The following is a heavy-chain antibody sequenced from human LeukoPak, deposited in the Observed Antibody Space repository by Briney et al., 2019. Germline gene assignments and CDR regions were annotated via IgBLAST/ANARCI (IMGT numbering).Heavy chain of an antibody. CDR1: GGSISSGGYS. CDR3: ARGIVATGNWFDP. CDR2: IYHSGST. V-gene: IGHV4-30-2*01. Sequence: PSETLSLTCAVSGGSISSGGYSWSWIRQPPGKGLEGIGYIYHSGSTYYNPSLKSRVTISVDRSKNQFSLKLSSVTAADTAVYYCARGIVATGNWFDPWGQGTLVTVSS. J-gene: IGHJ5*02. D-gene: IGHD5-12*01.